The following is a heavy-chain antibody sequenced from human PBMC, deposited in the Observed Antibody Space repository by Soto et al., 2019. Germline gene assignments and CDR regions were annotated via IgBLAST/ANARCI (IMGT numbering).Heavy chain of an antibody. CDR2: ITSGGDT. Sequence: EVQLLESGGGLVQPGGSLRLSCAASGFTFGSSVMSWVRQAPGKGLECVSTITSGGDTYYRDSVKGRFTISRDNSKNTLHLQMNSLRAEDTAVYHCTTRPVRGGGDYWGQGTLVTVSS. CDR1: GFTFGSSV. CDR3: TTRPVRGGGDY. V-gene: IGHV3-23*01. D-gene: IGHD3-10*01. J-gene: IGHJ4*02.